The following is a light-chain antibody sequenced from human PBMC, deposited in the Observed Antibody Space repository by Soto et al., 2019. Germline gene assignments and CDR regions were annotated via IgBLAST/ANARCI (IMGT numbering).Light chain of an antibody. CDR1: SSDICGYNS. J-gene: IGLJ1*01. CDR3: SSYTDRKHLV. Sequence: QSVLTQSPSASGSPGQSVTISCTGTSSDICGYNSVSWYQQHPGKAPKVMIYDVTKRPSGVPDRFSGSKSGNTASLTVSALQAEDEADYYCSSYTDRKHLVFGTGTKVTVL. V-gene: IGLV2-8*01. CDR2: DVT.